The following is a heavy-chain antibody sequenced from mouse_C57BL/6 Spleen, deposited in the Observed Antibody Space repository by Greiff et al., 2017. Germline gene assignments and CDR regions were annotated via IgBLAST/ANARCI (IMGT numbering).Heavy chain of an antibody. CDR3: ARNGLGRNPFDV. Sequence: VQLQQSGPELVKPGASVKISCKASGYTFTDYYMNWVKQSHGKSLEWIGDINPNNGGTSYNQKFKGKATLTVDKSSSTAYMELRSLTSEDSAVYYCARNGLGRNPFDVWGTGTTVTVSS. V-gene: IGHV1-26*01. CDR1: GYTFTDYY. J-gene: IGHJ1*03. CDR2: INPNNGGT. D-gene: IGHD4-1*01.